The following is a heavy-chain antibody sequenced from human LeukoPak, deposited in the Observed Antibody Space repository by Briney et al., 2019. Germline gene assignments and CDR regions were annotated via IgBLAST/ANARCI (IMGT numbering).Heavy chain of an antibody. V-gene: IGHV1-69*04. CDR1: GYTFTGYY. D-gene: IGHD1-26*01. J-gene: IGHJ4*02. CDR2: IIPILGIA. Sequence: ASVKVSCKASGYTFTGYYMHWVRQAPGQGLEWMGRIIPILGIANYAQKFQGRVTITADKSTSTAHMELSSLRSEDTAVYYCASDQLQDRDFDYWGQGTLVTVSS. CDR3: ASDQLQDRDFDY.